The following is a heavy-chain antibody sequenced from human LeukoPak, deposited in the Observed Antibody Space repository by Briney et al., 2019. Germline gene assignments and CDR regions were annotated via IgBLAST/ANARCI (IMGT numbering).Heavy chain of an antibody. CDR3: ARDRTYSGYDN. D-gene: IGHD5-12*01. CDR1: GFTFSSYS. Sequence: PGGSLRLSCAASGFTFSSYSMNWVRQAPGKGLEWVSSISSSSYIYYADSVKGRFTISRGNAKNSLYLQMNSLRAEDTAVYYCARDRTYSGYDNWGQGTLVTVSS. V-gene: IGHV3-21*01. CDR2: ISSSSYI. J-gene: IGHJ4*02.